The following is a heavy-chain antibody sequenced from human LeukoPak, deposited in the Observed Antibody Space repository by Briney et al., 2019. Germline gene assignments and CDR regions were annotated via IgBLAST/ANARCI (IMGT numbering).Heavy chain of an antibody. V-gene: IGHV3-49*03. CDR1: GFTFGDYA. CDR2: IRSKAYGGTT. D-gene: IGHD3-10*01. CDR3: TREDTMVRGVDYYYGMDV. Sequence: GGSLRLSCTASGFTFGDYAMSWFRQAPGKGLEWVGFIRSKAYGGTTEYAASVKGRFTISRDDSKSIAYLQMNSLKTEDTAVYYCTREDTMVRGVDYYYGMDVWGQGTTVTVSS. J-gene: IGHJ6*02.